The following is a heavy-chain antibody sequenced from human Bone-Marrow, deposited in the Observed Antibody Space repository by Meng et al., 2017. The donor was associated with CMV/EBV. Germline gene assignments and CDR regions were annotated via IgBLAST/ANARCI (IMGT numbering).Heavy chain of an antibody. Sequence: EPLSLTCAASGFAFSNYAMTWVRQTPGKGLEWVSAISGSGDWTYHADSVKGRFTISRDNSKKTLYLQMNSLRAEDTAVYYCAKDNRPYGDSGNWFDLWGQGTLVTVSS. D-gene: IGHD4-17*01. CDR1: GFAFSNYA. J-gene: IGHJ5*02. V-gene: IGHV3-23*01. CDR3: AKDNRPYGDSGNWFDL. CDR2: ISGSGDWT.